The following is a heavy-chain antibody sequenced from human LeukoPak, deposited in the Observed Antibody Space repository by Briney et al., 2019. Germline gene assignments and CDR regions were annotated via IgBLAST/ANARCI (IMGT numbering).Heavy chain of an antibody. V-gene: IGHV3-74*01. Sequence: GGSLRLSCAASGFTFSSYWMHWVRQAPGKGLVWVSRINSDGSTTNYADSVKGRSTISRDNGRNTLYLQMNSLRAEDTAVYYCARDHGIVGATDYFDYWGQGTLVTVSS. CDR2: INSDGSTT. J-gene: IGHJ4*02. CDR3: ARDHGIVGATDYFDY. CDR1: GFTFSSYW. D-gene: IGHD1-26*01.